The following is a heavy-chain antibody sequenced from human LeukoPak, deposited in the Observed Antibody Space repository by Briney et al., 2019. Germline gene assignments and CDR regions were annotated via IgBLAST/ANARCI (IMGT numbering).Heavy chain of an antibody. J-gene: IGHJ4*02. V-gene: IGHV3-21*01. CDR3: ARAGGSTVSHSDF. D-gene: IGHD4-17*01. CDR2: ISSSTSYI. CDR1: GFTFSSYS. Sequence: PGGSLRLSCAASGFTFSSYSMNWIRQAPGKGLEWVSSISSSTSYIYYADSVKGRFTISKDNAKNSLYLQMNSLRAEDTAVYYCARAGGSTVSHSDFWGQGTLVTVSS.